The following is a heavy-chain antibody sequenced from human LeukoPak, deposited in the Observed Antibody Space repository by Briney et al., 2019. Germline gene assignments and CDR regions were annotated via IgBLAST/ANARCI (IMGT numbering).Heavy chain of an antibody. CDR2: IYHSGST. CDR1: GGSISNTDQY. Sequence: PSETLSLTCTVSGGSISNTDQYWVWIRQPPGKGLEWIGYIYHSGSTYYNPSLKSRVTISVDRSKNQFSLKLSSVTAADTAVYYCARDQSGTPDYWGQGTLVTVSS. D-gene: IGHD2-15*01. V-gene: IGHV4-30-2*01. CDR3: ARDQSGTPDY. J-gene: IGHJ4*02.